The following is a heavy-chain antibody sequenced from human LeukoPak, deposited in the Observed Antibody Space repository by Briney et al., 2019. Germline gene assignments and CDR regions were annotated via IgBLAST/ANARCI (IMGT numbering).Heavy chain of an antibody. J-gene: IGHJ4*02. CDR1: GGSISSSSYY. CDR3: ARGDYYDSSGYQSPSFDY. D-gene: IGHD3-22*01. Sequence: SETLSLTCTVSGGSISSSSYYWGWIRQPPGKGLEWIGSIYYSGSTYYNPSLKSRVTISVDTSKNQFSLKLSSVTAADTAVYYCARGDYYDSSGYQSPSFDYWGQGTLVTVSS. V-gene: IGHV4-39*01. CDR2: IYYSGST.